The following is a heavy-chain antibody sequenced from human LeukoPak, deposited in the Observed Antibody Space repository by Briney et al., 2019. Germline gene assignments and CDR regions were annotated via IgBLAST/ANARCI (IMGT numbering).Heavy chain of an antibody. J-gene: IGHJ6*02. V-gene: IGHV1-24*01. CDR2: FDPEDGET. Sequence: GASVKVSCKVSGYTLTELSMHWVRQAPGKGLEWTGGFDPEDGETIYAQKFQGRVTMTEDTSTDTAYMELSSLRSEDTAVYYCATDTYSSSWYYYGMDVWGQGTTVTVSS. CDR1: GYTLTELS. CDR3: ATDTYSSSWYYYGMDV. D-gene: IGHD6-13*01.